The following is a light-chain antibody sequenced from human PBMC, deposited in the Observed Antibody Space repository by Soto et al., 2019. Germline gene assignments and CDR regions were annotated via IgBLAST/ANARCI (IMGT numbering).Light chain of an antibody. CDR2: DAS. CDR1: QDITYF. Sequence: DIQMTPSPSSLSASVGDRVTITCQASQDITYFLGWFQQKPGKAPKLLIYDASNLETGVPSRFSGSGSGTDFTFTISSLQPEDIATYYCQQYDNLPLTFGGGTKVEIK. CDR3: QQYDNLPLT. V-gene: IGKV1-33*01. J-gene: IGKJ4*01.